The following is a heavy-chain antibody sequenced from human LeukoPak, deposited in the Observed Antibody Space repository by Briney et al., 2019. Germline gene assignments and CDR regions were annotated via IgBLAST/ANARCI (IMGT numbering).Heavy chain of an antibody. CDR2: ISGSGGST. V-gene: IGHV3-23*01. D-gene: IGHD3-10*01. Sequence: GGSLRLSCAASGFTFSSYAMSWVRQAPGKGLEWVSAISGSGGSTYYADSVKGRFTISRDNSKNTLYLQMNSLRAEDTAVYYCAKSVRFGSGKYYFDYWGQGTLVTVSS. J-gene: IGHJ4*02. CDR1: GFTFSSYA. CDR3: AKSVRFGSGKYYFDY.